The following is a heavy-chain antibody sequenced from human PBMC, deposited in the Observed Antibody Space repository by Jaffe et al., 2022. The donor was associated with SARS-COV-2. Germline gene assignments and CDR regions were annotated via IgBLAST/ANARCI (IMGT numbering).Heavy chain of an antibody. CDR3: ARDREYYYDSSGFDAFDI. Sequence: EVQLVESGGGLVQPGGSLRLSCAASGFTFSSYWMHWVRQAPGKGLVWVSRINSDGSSTSYADSVKGRFTISRDNAKNTLYLQMNSLRAEDTAVYYCARDREYYYDSSGFDAFDIWGQGTMVTVSS. CDR2: INSDGSST. V-gene: IGHV3-74*01. D-gene: IGHD3-22*01. CDR1: GFTFSSYW. J-gene: IGHJ3*02.